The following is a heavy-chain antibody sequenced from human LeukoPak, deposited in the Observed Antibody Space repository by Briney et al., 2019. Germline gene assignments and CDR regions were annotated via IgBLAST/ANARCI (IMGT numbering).Heavy chain of an antibody. V-gene: IGHV3-30*18. J-gene: IGHJ4*02. CDR1: GFTFTSYW. D-gene: IGHD3-9*01. CDR2: MSSDGNKE. CDR3: AKDILTGYSSPGIVDS. Sequence: PGGSLRLSCAASGFTFTSYWMSWVRQAPGKGLEWVAFMSSDGNKEYYLDSVKGRFTISRDKSMNTVFLQMNSLSAEDTALYYCAKDILTGYSSPGIVDSWGQGTLVTVSS.